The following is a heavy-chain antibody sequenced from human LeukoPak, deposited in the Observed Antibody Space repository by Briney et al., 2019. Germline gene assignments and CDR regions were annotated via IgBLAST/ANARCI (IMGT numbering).Heavy chain of an antibody. V-gene: IGHV4-61*02. D-gene: IGHD1-26*01. Sequence: SETLSLTCTVSGGSISSGSYYWSWIRQPAGKGLEWTGRIYTSGSPNYNPPLKSRVTISVDSSKNQFSLKLTSVTAADTAVYYCTRTWAHYYSMEVWGKGTTVTVSS. CDR2: IYTSGSP. CDR3: TRTWAHYYSMEV. CDR1: GGSISSGSYY. J-gene: IGHJ6*03.